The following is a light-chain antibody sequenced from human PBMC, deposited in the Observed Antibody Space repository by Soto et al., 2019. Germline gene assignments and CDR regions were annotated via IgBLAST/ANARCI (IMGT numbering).Light chain of an antibody. CDR3: QQYNSYPWT. Sequence: DIQMTHSPSSLSAAVGDRVTITFRASQSISTWLAWFQQKPGKAPKLLIYRASSLESGAPSRFSGTGSGTEFTLTISSLQPEDFATYYCQQYNSYPWTFGQGTKVDIK. CDR2: RAS. V-gene: IGKV1-5*03. CDR1: QSISTW. J-gene: IGKJ1*01.